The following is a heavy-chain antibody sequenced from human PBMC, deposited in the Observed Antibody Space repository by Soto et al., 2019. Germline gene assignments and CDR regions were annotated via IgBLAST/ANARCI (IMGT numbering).Heavy chain of an antibody. CDR2: IGGSGGTT. V-gene: IGHV3-23*01. CDR1: GFTFSSYT. J-gene: IGHJ3*02. Sequence: HPGGSLRLSCAGSGFTFSSYTMSWVRQAPGKGLEWVSSIGGSGGTTYYADSVKGRFTISRDNSKNTLYLQMNSLRAEDTAVYYCAKTSAFDIWGQGTMVTVSS. CDR3: AKTSAFDI.